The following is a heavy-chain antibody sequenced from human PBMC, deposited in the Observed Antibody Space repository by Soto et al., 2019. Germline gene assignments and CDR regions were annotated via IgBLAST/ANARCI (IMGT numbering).Heavy chain of an antibody. CDR1: VDSVSSNSVA. V-gene: IGHV6-1*01. D-gene: IGHD6-19*01. CDR2: AYYRSKWFK. Sequence: KQSQTLSLTCAVSVDSVSSNSVAWNWIRQSPSRGLEWLGRAYYRSKWFKDYAVSLKSRITINADTSKNQFSLQVNSVTPEDTAVYYCARAALLQVAGIDWFDPWGQGTLVTVSS. J-gene: IGHJ5*02. CDR3: ARAALLQVAGIDWFDP.